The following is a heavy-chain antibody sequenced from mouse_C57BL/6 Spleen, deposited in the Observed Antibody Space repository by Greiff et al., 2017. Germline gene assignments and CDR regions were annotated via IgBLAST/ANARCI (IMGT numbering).Heavy chain of an antibody. CDR2: IDPENGDT. CDR3: TTPYFDV. Sequence: VQLQQSGAELVRPGASVKLSCTASGFTITAYYMHWVKQRPEQGLEWIGWIDPENGDTEYASKFQGKATITADTSSNTAYLQLSSLTSEDTAVYYCTTPYFDVWGTGTTVTVSS. CDR1: GFTITAYY. V-gene: IGHV14-4*01. J-gene: IGHJ1*03.